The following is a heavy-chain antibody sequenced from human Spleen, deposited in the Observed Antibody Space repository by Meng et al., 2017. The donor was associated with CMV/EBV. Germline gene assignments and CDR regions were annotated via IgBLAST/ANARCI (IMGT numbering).Heavy chain of an antibody. Sequence: LPCSVAAGSFLGYSWSCILQPPARGLEWIVELNHSGSTNYTTSLKSRVTISVDTSKNQFSLTLSSVTAADTAVYSCARGGSYDKGWGQGTLVTVSS. D-gene: IGHD3-10*01. CDR3: ARGGSYDKG. V-gene: IGHV4-34*01. J-gene: IGHJ4*02. CDR1: AGSFLGYS. CDR2: LNHSGST.